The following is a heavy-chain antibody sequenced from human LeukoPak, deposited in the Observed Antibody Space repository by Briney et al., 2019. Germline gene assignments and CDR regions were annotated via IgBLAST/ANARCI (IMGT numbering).Heavy chain of an antibody. Sequence: GGSLRLSCVASGFTFSSYGMHWVRQAPGKGLEWVAFIRYDGSNKYYADSVKGRFTISRDNSKNTLYLQMNSLRAEDTAVYYCAKDIRSSGYSLFYWGQGTLVTVSS. CDR3: AKDIRSSGYSLFY. J-gene: IGHJ4*02. CDR2: IRYDGSNK. D-gene: IGHD3-22*01. CDR1: GFTFSSYG. V-gene: IGHV3-30*02.